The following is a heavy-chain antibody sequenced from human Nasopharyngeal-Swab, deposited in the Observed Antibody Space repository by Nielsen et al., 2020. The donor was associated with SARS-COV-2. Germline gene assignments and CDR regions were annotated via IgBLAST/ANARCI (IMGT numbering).Heavy chain of an antibody. V-gene: IGHV3-9*01. CDR2: ISWNSGSI. Sequence: GGSLRLSCAASGFTFDDYAMHWARQAPGKGLEWVSGISWNSGSIGYADSVKGRFTISRDNAKNSLYLQMNSLRAEDTALYYCAKDYHYDFGTNWFDPWGQGTLVTVSS. J-gene: IGHJ5*02. CDR1: GFTFDDYA. CDR3: AKDYHYDFGTNWFDP. D-gene: IGHD3-3*01.